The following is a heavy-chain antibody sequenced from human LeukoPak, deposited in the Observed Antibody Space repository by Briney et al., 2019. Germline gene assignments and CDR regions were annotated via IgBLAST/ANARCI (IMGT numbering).Heavy chain of an antibody. Sequence: GGSLRLSCAASGFTFSSYWMSWVRQAPGKGLEWVANIKRDGSEKYYVDSVRGRFTISRDNAKNSLYLQMNSLRAEDTAVYYCARGEPDSSSSHDYWGQGTLVTVSS. V-gene: IGHV3-7*01. CDR2: IKRDGSEK. D-gene: IGHD6-6*01. CDR3: ARGEPDSSSSHDY. CDR1: GFTFSSYW. J-gene: IGHJ4*02.